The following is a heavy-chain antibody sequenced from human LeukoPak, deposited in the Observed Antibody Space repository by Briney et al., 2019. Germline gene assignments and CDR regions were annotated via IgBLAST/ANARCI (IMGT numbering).Heavy chain of an antibody. CDR2: IYYSAST. D-gene: IGHD6-6*01. Sequence: PSQTLSLTCTVSGGSISSGDYYWRWIRQPPGKGLEWIGYIYYSASTYYNPSLKSRVTISVDTSKNPFSLKLSSVTAADTAVYYCAAGGYSSSMDLYFDYWGQGTLVTVSS. J-gene: IGHJ4*02. CDR3: AAGGYSSSMDLYFDY. CDR1: GGSISSGDYY. V-gene: IGHV4-30-4*08.